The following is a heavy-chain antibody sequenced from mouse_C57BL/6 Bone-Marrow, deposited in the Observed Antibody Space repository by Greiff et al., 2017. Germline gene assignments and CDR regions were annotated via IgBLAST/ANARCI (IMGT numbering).Heavy chain of an antibody. CDR1: GFSFNTYA. V-gene: IGHV10-1*01. CDR2: IRSKSNNYAT. D-gene: IGHD2-2*01. J-gene: IGHJ3*01. CDR3: VREMVTPFAY. Sequence: DVQLVESGGGLVQPKGSLKLSCAASGFSFNTYAMNWVRQAPGKGLEWVARIRSKSNNYATYYADSVKDRFTISRDDSESMLYLQMNNLKTEDTAMYYCVREMVTPFAYWGQGTLVTVSA.